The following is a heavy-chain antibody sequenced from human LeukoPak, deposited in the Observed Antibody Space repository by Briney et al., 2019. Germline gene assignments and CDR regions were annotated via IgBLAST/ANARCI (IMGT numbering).Heavy chain of an antibody. CDR2: INPNSGGT. CDR1: GYTFTGYY. Sequence: GASVKVSCKSSGYTFTGYYMHWVRQAPGQGLKWMGWINPNSGGTNYAQKFQGRVTMTRDTSISTAYMELSRLRSDDTAVYYCARESGSGYSYGYGYWGQGTLVTVSS. D-gene: IGHD5-18*01. V-gene: IGHV1-2*02. J-gene: IGHJ4*02. CDR3: ARESGSGYSYGYGY.